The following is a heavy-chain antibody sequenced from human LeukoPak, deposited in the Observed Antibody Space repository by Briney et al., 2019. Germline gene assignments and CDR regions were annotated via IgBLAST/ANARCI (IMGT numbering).Heavy chain of an antibody. CDR3: ARTSSSWYNY. J-gene: IGHJ4*02. CDR1: GYSFTSYW. V-gene: IGHV5-51*01. D-gene: IGHD6-13*01. Sequence: GESLKISCKGSGYSFTSYWIGWVRQMPGKGLEWMRIIYPSDSDTRYSPSFQGQVTISVDKSISTAYLQWSSLKASDTAMYYCARTSSSWYNYWGQGTLVTVSS. CDR2: IYPSDSDT.